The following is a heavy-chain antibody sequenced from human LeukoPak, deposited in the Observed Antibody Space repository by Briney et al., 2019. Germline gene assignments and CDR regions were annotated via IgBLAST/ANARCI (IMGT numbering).Heavy chain of an antibody. CDR2: IYPGNSHI. V-gene: IGHV5-51*01. CDR3: ARHGEDSYDFWSGYPNSWFDP. D-gene: IGHD3-3*01. J-gene: IGHJ5*02. Sequence: RGESLKISCKGSGYSFSSYWIGWVRQMPGKGLEWVGIIYPGNSHIRYSPSFQGQVTISADKSISTAYLQWSSLKVSDTAIYYCARHGEDSYDFWSGYPNSWFDPWGQGTLVTVSS. CDR1: GYSFSSYW.